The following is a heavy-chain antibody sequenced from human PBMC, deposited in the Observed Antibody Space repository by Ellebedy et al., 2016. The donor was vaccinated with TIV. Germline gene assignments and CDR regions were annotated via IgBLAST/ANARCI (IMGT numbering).Heavy chain of an antibody. J-gene: IGHJ4*02. CDR1: GGSISSSTYY. CDR3: ARTSSVTTKAYYFDY. V-gene: IGHV4-39*07. D-gene: IGHD4-17*01. CDR2: INYSGST. Sequence: SETLSLTCTVSGGSISSSTYYWGWIRQPPGKGLEWIGSINYSGSTYYNPSLNSRVTISVDTSKNQFSLKLSSVTAADTAVYYCARTSSVTTKAYYFDYWGQGTLVTVSS.